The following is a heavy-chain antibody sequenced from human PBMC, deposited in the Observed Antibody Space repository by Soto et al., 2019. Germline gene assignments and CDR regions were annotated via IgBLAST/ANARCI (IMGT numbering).Heavy chain of an antibody. J-gene: IGHJ6*02. CDR2: IYSGGST. CDR1: GFTVSSNY. D-gene: IGHD5-12*01. CDR3: ARATVATIPVYYYYGMDV. Sequence: EVQLVESGGGLIQPGGSLRLSCAASGFTVSSNYMSWVRQAPGKGLEWVSVIYSGGSTYYADSVKGRFTISRDNSKNTLYLQMNSLRAEDTAVYYCARATVATIPVYYYYGMDVWGQGTTVTVSS. V-gene: IGHV3-53*01.